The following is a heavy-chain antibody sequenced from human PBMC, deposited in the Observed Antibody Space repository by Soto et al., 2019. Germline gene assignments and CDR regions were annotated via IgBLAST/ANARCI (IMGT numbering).Heavy chain of an antibody. CDR3: ARVPELLWFGELLSPYFDY. Sequence: LSLTCTVSGGSISSYYWSWIRQPPGKGLEWIGYIYYSGSTNYNPSLKSRVTISVDTSKNQFSLKLSSVTAADTAVYYCARVPELLWFGELLSPYFDYWGQGTLVTVSS. D-gene: IGHD3-10*01. CDR1: GGSISSYY. CDR2: IYYSGST. J-gene: IGHJ4*02. V-gene: IGHV4-59*01.